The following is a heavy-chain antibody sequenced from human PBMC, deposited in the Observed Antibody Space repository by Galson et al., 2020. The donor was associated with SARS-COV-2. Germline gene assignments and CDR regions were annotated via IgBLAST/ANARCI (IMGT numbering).Heavy chain of an antibody. CDR2: VFPGDSAT. D-gene: IGHD2-8*01. CDR1: GYRFTSYW. CDR3: ARHTADCSNGICYADDYHGLDV. Sequence: GESLKIYCQASGYRFTSYWIGWVRQMPGKGLEWMGIVFPGDSATRYSPSFPGQVTISADKSISTAYLQWSSLKASDTAMYYCARHTADCSNGICYADDYHGLDVWGQGTAVTVS. V-gene: IGHV5-51*01. J-gene: IGHJ6*02.